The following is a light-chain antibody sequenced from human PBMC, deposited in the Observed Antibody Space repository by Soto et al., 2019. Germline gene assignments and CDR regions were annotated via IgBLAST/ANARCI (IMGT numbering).Light chain of an antibody. Sequence: DIQLTQSPSFLSASVGDRVTITCRASQGISSYLAWYQQRPGKAPNLLIYAAPTLQSGVPSRFSGSGSGTEFTLTIGSLQPEDFATYYCQQVNSYPQTFGQGTKVDIK. V-gene: IGKV1-9*01. CDR1: QGISSY. CDR2: AAP. CDR3: QQVNSYPQT. J-gene: IGKJ1*01.